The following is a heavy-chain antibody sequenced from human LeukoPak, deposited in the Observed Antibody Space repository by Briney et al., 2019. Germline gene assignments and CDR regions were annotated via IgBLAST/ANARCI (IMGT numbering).Heavy chain of an antibody. CDR1: GGSISSYY. D-gene: IGHD3-22*01. V-gene: IGHV4-59*01. CDR2: IYYSGST. J-gene: IGHJ4*02. CDR3: ARAPPYYDSSGSPKIFDY. Sequence: SETLSLTCTVSGGSISSYYWSWIRQPPGKGLEWIGYIYYSGSTNYNPSLKSRVTISVDTSKNQFSLKPSSVTAADTAVYYCARAPPYYDSSGSPKIFDYWGQGTLVTVSS.